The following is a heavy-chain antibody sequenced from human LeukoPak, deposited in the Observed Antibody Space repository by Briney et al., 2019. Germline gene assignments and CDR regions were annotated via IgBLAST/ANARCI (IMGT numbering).Heavy chain of an antibody. J-gene: IGHJ4*02. V-gene: IGHV1-2*02. D-gene: IGHD2-8*01. CDR2: INPHTGRT. CDR3: ARDNDFDY. CDR1: GYTFTGYY. Sequence: ASVKVSCKASGYTFTGYYMHWVRQAPGQALEWTGWINPHTGRTNYAQKFQGRVTITRDTSISTAYMELGGLTSDDTAVYYCARDNDFDYWGQGTLVTVSS.